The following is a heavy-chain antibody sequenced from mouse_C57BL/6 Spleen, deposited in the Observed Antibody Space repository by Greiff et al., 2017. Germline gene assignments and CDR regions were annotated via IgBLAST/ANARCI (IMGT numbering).Heavy chain of an antibody. D-gene: IGHD1-1*01. CDR3: ARVTVVAPYWYFDV. CDR1: GYSFTSGYY. CDR2: ISYDGSN. J-gene: IGHJ1*03. V-gene: IGHV3-6*01. Sequence: EVKLMESGPGLVKPSQSLSLTCSVTGYSFTSGYYWNWIRQFPGNKLEWMGYISYDGSNNYNPSLKNLISITRDTSKNQFFLKLNAVTTEDTATYYCARVTVVAPYWYFDVWGTGTTVTVSS.